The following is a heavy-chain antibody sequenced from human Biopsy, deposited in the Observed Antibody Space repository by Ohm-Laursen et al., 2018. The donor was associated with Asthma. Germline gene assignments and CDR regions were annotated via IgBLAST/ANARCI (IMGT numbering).Heavy chain of an antibody. V-gene: IGHV4-39*01. CDR3: VRHQYSSSWSTFDY. D-gene: IGHD3-22*01. Sequence: TLSLTCTVSGGSITSSSYYWGWIRQPPGKGMEWIGSMYHSGSPYYHPSLKSRATISVDTSKNHLSLKMSSVTAADTAVYFCVRHQYSSSWSTFDYWGQGALVTASS. J-gene: IGHJ4*02. CDR1: GGSITSSSYY. CDR2: MYHSGSP.